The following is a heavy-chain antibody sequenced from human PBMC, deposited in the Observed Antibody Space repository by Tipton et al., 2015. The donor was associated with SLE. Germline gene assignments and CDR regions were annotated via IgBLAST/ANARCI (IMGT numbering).Heavy chain of an antibody. D-gene: IGHD4-23*01. Sequence: TLSLTCAVYGGSFSGYYWTWFRQPPGKGLEWIGEINHSGSTNYNPSLKSRVTISVDTSKKEFSLNLTSVTAADTAVYYCARGGRGDGGNPFDPWGQGTLVTVSS. V-gene: IGHV4-34*01. J-gene: IGHJ5*02. CDR2: INHSGST. CDR1: GGSFSGYY. CDR3: ARGGRGDGGNPFDP.